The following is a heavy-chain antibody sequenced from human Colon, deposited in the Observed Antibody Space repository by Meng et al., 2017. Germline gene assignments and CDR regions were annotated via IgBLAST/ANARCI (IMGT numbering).Heavy chain of an antibody. CDR1: GCTFSSYG. Sequence: GGSLRLSCAASGCTFSSYGMHWVRQAPGKGLEGVAVIGYDGSNKYYADSVKGRFTISRDNSKNTLYLQMNSRRAEDKAVYYCTTIPKVVNWFDPWGQGTLVTVSS. V-gene: IGHV3-33*01. CDR3: TTIPKVVNWFDP. J-gene: IGHJ5*02. CDR2: IGYDGSNK. D-gene: IGHD3-9*01.